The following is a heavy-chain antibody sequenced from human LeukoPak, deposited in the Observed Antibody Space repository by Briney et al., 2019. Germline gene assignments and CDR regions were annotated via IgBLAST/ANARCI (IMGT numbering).Heavy chain of an antibody. Sequence: GSVRLYCAASGFKFDDYAMHWVRQVPGKGLEWVAPITFNGGSTFYADSVEGRFTISRDNNENFLYLRMRSLRTEDTALYYCAKERGRYWHFWGHGNLVTVSS. J-gene: IGHJ4*01. CDR2: ITFNGGST. D-gene: IGHD1-7*01. CDR3: AKERGRYWHF. V-gene: IGHV3-43*02. CDR1: GFKFDDYA.